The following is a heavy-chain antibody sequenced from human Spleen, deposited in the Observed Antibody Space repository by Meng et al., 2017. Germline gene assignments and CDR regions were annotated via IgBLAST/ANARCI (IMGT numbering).Heavy chain of an antibody. Sequence: LRLSCTVSGGSISSGSYYWSWIRQPAGTGLEWIGRIYTSGSTNYNPSLKSRVTISLDTSKNQFSLKLSSVTAADTAVYYCAREKYSTSWSYYFDFWGQGTLVTVSS. CDR2: IYTSGST. V-gene: IGHV4-61*02. J-gene: IGHJ4*02. CDR1: GGSISSGSYY. D-gene: IGHD6-13*01. CDR3: AREKYSTSWSYYFDF.